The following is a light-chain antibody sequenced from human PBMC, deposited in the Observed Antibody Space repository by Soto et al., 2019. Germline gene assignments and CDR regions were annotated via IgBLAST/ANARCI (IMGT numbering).Light chain of an antibody. J-gene: IGLJ3*02. Sequence: QSVLTQPPSASGTPGQRVTISCSGSSSNIGVNTVNWYQQLPGAAPKLLIYINNQRPSGVPDRFSGSRSGTSASLAISGLQSEDEADYYCSAWDDSLSGLVFGGGTKVTVL. CDR2: INN. V-gene: IGLV1-44*01. CDR3: SAWDDSLSGLV. CDR1: SSNIGVNT.